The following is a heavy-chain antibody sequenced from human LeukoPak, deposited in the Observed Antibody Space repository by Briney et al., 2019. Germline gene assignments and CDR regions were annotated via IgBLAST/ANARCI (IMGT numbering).Heavy chain of an antibody. Sequence: GASVKASCKASGYTFTNYYIHWVQQAPGQGLEWMGWINPNSGGTNYAQKFQGRVIMTRDTSTGTAYMELSSLRYDDTAVYYCATNILVRDIINWFDPWGQGTLVTVSS. CDR3: ATNILVRDIINWFDP. V-gene: IGHV1-2*02. CDR1: GYTFTNYY. J-gene: IGHJ5*02. D-gene: IGHD3-10*01. CDR2: INPNSGGT.